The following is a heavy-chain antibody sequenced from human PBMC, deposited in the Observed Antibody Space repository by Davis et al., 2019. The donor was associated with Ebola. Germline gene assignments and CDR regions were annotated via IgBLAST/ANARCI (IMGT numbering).Heavy chain of an antibody. D-gene: IGHD2/OR15-2a*01. V-gene: IGHV4-30-4*01. CDR1: GGSITDGYYY. CDR2: IYYIGTT. CDR3: ARNSTTSGWFDP. J-gene: IGHJ5*02. Sequence: PSETLSLTCTVSGGSITDGYYYWSWVRQTPGKGLEWIGLIYYIGTTHYNPSLESRLTMSIETSKNQFHLHLTSVTAADTGVYYCARNSTTSGWFDPWGQGTVVTVSS.